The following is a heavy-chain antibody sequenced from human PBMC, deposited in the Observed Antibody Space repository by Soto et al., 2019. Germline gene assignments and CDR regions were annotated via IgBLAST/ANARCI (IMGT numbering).Heavy chain of an antibody. J-gene: IGHJ4*02. Sequence: GASVKVSCKASGYTFTGYYMRWVRQAPGQGLEWMGWINPNSGGTNYAQKFQGWVTMTRDTSISTAYMELSRLRSDDTAVYYCARGSRYDILTGYYYFDYWGQGTLVTVSS. CDR1: GYTFTGYY. CDR2: INPNSGGT. V-gene: IGHV1-2*04. D-gene: IGHD3-9*01. CDR3: ARGSRYDILTGYYYFDY.